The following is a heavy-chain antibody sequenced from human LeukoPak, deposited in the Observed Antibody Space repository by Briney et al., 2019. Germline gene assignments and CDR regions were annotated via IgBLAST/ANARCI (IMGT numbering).Heavy chain of an antibody. J-gene: IGHJ4*02. V-gene: IGHV3-53*01. CDR1: GFSVSHNY. D-gene: IGHD6-13*01. Sequence: GGSLRLSCTASGFSVSHNYMNWVRQAPGKGLEWVALIYSGGNTHYADSVKGRFTISRGNSKNTLYLQMSSLRVEDTAVYCCTRDTPGIAASVSGGWGQGTLVTVSS. CDR3: TRDTPGIAASVSGG. CDR2: IYSGGNT.